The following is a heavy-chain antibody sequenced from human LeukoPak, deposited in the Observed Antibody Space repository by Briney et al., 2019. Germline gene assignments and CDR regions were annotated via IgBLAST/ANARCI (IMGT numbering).Heavy chain of an antibody. V-gene: IGHV1-3*01. J-gene: IGHJ4*02. D-gene: IGHD6-25*01. CDR3: ARGGPNKSGWTLDY. CDR2: INAGNGNT. Sequence: ASVKVSCKASGYTFTNYAMHWMRQAPGQRLEWMGWINAGNGNTKYSQKFQGRVTITRNTSASTAYMELSSLRPEDTAVFFCARGGPNKSGWTLDYWGQGTLVTVSS. CDR1: GYTFTNYA.